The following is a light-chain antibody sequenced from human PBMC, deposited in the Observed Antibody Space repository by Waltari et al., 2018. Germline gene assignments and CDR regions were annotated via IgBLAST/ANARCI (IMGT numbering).Light chain of an antibody. CDR3: QNHERLPAT. CDR2: AAS. V-gene: IGKV3-20*01. CDR1: QSIGKY. Sequence: EVVLTQSPGTLYLSPGERATLSCRASQSIGKYLVWYQQRPGQAPRLLIYAASTRATGIPDRFSGSGYGTDFSLTISSLEPEDFAVYYCQNHERLPATFGQVTKVEIK. J-gene: IGKJ1*01.